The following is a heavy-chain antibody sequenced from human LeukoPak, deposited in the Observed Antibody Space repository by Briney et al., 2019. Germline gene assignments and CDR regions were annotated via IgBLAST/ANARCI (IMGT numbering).Heavy chain of an antibody. Sequence: GGSLRLSCAASGFPFSPYAMHWVRQAPGKGLEWVAFISFDGSNTSYADSVKGRFTISRDNSKKTLFLQMSGLRTEDTAVYYCARLISTGSYTTDFWGQGTLVTVSS. CDR1: GFPFSPYA. D-gene: IGHD3-9*01. J-gene: IGHJ4*02. CDR2: ISFDGSNT. V-gene: IGHV3-30*04. CDR3: ARLISTGSYTTDF.